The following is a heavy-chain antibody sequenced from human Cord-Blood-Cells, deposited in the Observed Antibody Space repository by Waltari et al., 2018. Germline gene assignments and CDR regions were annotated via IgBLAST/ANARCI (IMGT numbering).Heavy chain of an antibody. D-gene: IGHD6-13*01. V-gene: IGHV4-59*11. Sequence: QVQLQESGPGLVKPLETLSLTCTVSAGSISRHYWTWIRQPPGKGLEWIGYIYYSGSTNYNPSLKSRVTISVDTSKNQFSLKLSSVTAADTAVYYCAREGAADSLDYWGQGTLVTVSS. CDR3: AREGAADSLDY. CDR1: AGSISRHY. CDR2: IYYSGST. J-gene: IGHJ4*02.